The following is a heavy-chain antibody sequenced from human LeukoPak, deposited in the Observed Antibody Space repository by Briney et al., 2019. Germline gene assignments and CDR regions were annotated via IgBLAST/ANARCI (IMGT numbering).Heavy chain of an antibody. CDR1: GDSISSNY. Sequence: SETLSLTCSVSGDSISSNYWTWIRQHPGKGLEWIGHFYYSGSTNYNPSLKSRVTISADTSKNQFSLKLTSVTAADTAVYYCANRDGVYWGQGILVTVSS. V-gene: IGHV4-59*01. D-gene: IGHD3-3*01. J-gene: IGHJ4*02. CDR3: ANRDGVY. CDR2: FYYSGST.